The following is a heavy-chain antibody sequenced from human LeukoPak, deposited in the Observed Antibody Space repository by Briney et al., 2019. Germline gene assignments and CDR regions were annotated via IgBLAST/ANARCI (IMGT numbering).Heavy chain of an antibody. CDR1: GGSISSSSYY. J-gene: IGHJ4*02. V-gene: IGHV4-39*07. CDR3: ARGTYYDILTGYYAYDY. Sequence: SETLSLTCTVSGGSISSSSYYWGWIRQPPGKGLEWIGSIYYSGSTYYNPSLKSRVTISVDTSKNQFSLKLSSVTAADTAVYYCARGTYYDILTGYYAYDYWGQGTLVTVSS. D-gene: IGHD3-9*01. CDR2: IYYSGST.